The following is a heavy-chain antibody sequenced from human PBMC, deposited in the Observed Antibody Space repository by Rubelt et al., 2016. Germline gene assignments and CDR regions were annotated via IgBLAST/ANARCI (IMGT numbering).Heavy chain of an antibody. CDR2: IYNSGST. J-gene: IGHJ5*01. V-gene: IGHV4-61*02. CDR1: GGSISSSSYY. CDR3: ARQRIVRDMTIGGWFDP. D-gene: IGHD1-26*01. Sequence: QLQLQESGPGLVKPSETLSLTCTVSGGSISSSSYYWSWIRQPAGKGLEWIGRIYNSGSTNYNPSLKSRGTMSVDTSKNQLSLKLSSVTAADTAVYYCARQRIVRDMTIGGWFDPWGQGTTVTVSS.